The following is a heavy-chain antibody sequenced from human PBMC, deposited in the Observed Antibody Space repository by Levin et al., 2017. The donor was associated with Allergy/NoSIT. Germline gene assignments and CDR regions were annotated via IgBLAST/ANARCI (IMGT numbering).Heavy chain of an antibody. V-gene: IGHV3-15*01. CDR2: IKSKSDGGTT. CDR1: GFTFSNAW. CDR3: TTGKIIGDL. J-gene: IGHJ3*01. Sequence: KAGGSLRLSCAASGFTFSNAWMSWVRQAPGKGLEWVGRIKSKSDGGTTDYAAPVKDRFTISRDDSKNTLYLHMDSLKPADTAIYYCTTGKIIGDLWGQGTMVTVSS. D-gene: IGHD3-16*01.